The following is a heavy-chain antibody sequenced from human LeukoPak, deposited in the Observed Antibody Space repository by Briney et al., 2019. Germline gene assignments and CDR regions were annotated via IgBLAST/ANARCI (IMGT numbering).Heavy chain of an antibody. CDR2: INHSGST. J-gene: IGHJ4*02. D-gene: IGHD3-22*01. V-gene: IGHV4-34*01. Sequence: SETLSLTCAVDGRSFSGYYWSWIRQPPGKGLEWIGEINHSGSTNYNPSLKSRVTISVDTSKNQFSLKLSSVTAADTAVYYCASRNDSSGYHSTTFDYWGQGTLVTVSS. CDR1: GRSFSGYY. CDR3: ASRNDSSGYHSTTFDY.